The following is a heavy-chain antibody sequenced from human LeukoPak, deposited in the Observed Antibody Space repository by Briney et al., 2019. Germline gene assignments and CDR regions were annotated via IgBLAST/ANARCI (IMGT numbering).Heavy chain of an antibody. Sequence: ASVKVSCKASGYIFTNYYIHWVRQAPGQGPEWMGMINPSGGTTDYAQKFQGRVTMTRNTSISTAYMELSSLRSEDTAVYYCARGGLLWFGELLPRRGDAFDIWGQGTMVTVSS. CDR1: GYIFTNYY. D-gene: IGHD3-10*01. J-gene: IGHJ3*02. CDR3: ARGGLLWFGELLPRRGDAFDI. V-gene: IGHV1-46*01. CDR2: INPSGGTT.